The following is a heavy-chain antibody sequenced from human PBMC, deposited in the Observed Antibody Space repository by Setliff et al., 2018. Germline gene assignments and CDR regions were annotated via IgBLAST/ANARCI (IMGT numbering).Heavy chain of an antibody. D-gene: IGHD6-6*01. Sequence: ASVKVSCKASGYTFTSYGISWVRQAPGQGLEWMGWINPNSGGTNYAQKFQGRVTITRDTSASTAYMELSSLRSEDTAVYYCARDGIAARPGADYWGQGTLVTVSS. CDR3: ARDGIAARPGADY. CDR1: GYTFTSYG. V-gene: IGHV1-18*01. J-gene: IGHJ4*02. CDR2: INPNSGGT.